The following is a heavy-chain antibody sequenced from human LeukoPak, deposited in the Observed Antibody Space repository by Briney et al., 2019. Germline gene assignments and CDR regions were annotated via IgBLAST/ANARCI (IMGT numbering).Heavy chain of an antibody. D-gene: IGHD6-19*01. Sequence: ASVKVSCKASGYTFTNYYIHWVRQAPGQRLEWMGLINPGGANTNYAQNFQGRVTITADESTSTAYMELSSLRSEDTAVYYCARPYSSGWYRGFDPWGQGTLVTVSS. CDR3: ARPYSSGWYRGFDP. J-gene: IGHJ5*02. V-gene: IGHV1-46*01. CDR1: GYTFTNYY. CDR2: INPGGANT.